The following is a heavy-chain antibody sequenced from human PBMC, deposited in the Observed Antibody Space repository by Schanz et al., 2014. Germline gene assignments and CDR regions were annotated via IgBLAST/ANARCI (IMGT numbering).Heavy chain of an antibody. CDR1: GITFSSHS. J-gene: IGHJ3*02. CDR3: ARGGFGELSAFDI. Sequence: EVQLVESGGGLVQPGGSLRLSCTASGITFSSHSFNWVRQAPGKGLEWVSVIGVDGTTTYYADSVKGRFTISRDNSKNTLYMQMNSLRPEDTAVYYCARGGFGELSAFDIWGQGTMVTVSS. V-gene: IGHV3-23*04. D-gene: IGHD3-10*01. CDR2: IGVDGTTT.